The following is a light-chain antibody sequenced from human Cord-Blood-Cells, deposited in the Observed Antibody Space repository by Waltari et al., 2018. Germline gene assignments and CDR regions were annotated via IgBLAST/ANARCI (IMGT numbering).Light chain of an antibody. CDR1: QSISSW. J-gene: IGKJ1*01. V-gene: IGKV1-5*01. Sequence: DIQMTQSPSTLSASVGDRVTITCRASQSISSWLAWYQQKPGNAPKLLIYDASSLESGVPSRVSGSGPGTEFTLTISSLQPDDFATYYCQQYNSYWTFGQGTKVEIK. CDR3: QQYNSYWT. CDR2: DAS.